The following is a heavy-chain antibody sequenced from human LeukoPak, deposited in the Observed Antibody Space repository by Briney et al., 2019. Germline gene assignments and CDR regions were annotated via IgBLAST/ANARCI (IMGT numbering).Heavy chain of an antibody. CDR1: GYTFTSYF. V-gene: IGHV1-46*01. CDR2: INPSGGST. CDR3: ARDRGQHAFDI. Sequence: ASVKVSCKASGYTFTSYFMHWVRQAPGQGLEWMGIINPSGGSTSYAQNFQGRVTMTRDMSTSTVYMEPSSLRSEDTAVYFCARDRGQHAFDIWGQGTMVTVSS. J-gene: IGHJ3*02. D-gene: IGHD1-26*01.